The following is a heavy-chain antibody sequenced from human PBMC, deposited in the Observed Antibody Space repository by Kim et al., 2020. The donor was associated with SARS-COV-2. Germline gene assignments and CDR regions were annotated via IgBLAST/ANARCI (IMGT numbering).Heavy chain of an antibody. Sequence: GGSLRLSCEASGFTFSSYSMNWVRQAPGKGLEWVSSISSSSSYIYYADSVKGRFTISRDNAKNSLYLQMNSLRAEDTAVYYCARDRRGGIMGYGMDVWGQGTTVTVSS. CDR3: ARDRRGGIMGYGMDV. D-gene: IGHD2-15*01. J-gene: IGHJ6*02. V-gene: IGHV3-21*01. CDR2: ISSSSSYI. CDR1: GFTFSSYS.